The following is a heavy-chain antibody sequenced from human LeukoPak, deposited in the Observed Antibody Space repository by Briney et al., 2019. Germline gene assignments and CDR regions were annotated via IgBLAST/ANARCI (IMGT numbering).Heavy chain of an antibody. CDR3: AGDSGRFVVVVAAFAFDI. Sequence: GASVKVSCKASGYTFTDYYMHWVRQAPGQGLEWMGWINPNSGGTNYAQKFQGRVTMTRDTSISTAYMELSRLRSDDTAVYYCAGDSGRFVVVVAAFAFDIWGQGTMVSVSS. CDR2: INPNSGGT. J-gene: IGHJ3*02. V-gene: IGHV1-2*02. CDR1: GYTFTDYY. D-gene: IGHD2-15*01.